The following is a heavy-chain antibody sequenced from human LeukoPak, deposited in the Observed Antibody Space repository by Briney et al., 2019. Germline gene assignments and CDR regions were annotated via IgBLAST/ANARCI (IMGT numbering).Heavy chain of an antibody. CDR3: ARGVLSITGKYYFDY. Sequence: GGSLRLSCSASGFTFSSYGMHWVRQAPGKGLEWVAVIWYDGSNKYYADSVKGRFTISRDNSKNTLYLQMNSLRAEDTAVYYCARGVLSITGKYYFDYWGQGTLVTVPS. CDR2: IWYDGSNK. CDR1: GFTFSSYG. D-gene: IGHD1-14*01. J-gene: IGHJ4*02. V-gene: IGHV3-33*01.